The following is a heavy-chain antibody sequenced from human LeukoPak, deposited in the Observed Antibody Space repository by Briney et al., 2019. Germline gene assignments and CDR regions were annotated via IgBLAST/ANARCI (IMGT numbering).Heavy chain of an antibody. CDR2: ISYDGSNK. CDR3: ARDGLWFGAPEDV. Sequence: PGRSLRLSCAASGFTFSSYAMHWVRQAPGKGLEWVAVISYDGSNKYYADSVKGRFTISRDNSKNTLYLQMNSLRAEDTAVYYCARDGLWFGAPEDVWGQGTTVTVSS. D-gene: IGHD3-10*01. V-gene: IGHV3-30*04. CDR1: GFTFSSYA. J-gene: IGHJ6*02.